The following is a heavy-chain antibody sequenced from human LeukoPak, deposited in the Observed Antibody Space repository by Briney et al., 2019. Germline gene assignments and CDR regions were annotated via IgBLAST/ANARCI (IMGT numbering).Heavy chain of an antibody. CDR2: FDPEDGET. CDR3: ASQESVVVVAATLEFFNY. CDR1: GYTFTSYY. D-gene: IGHD2-15*01. J-gene: IGHJ4*02. V-gene: IGHV1-24*01. Sequence: ASVKVSCKASGYTFTSYYMHWVRQAPGKGLEWMGGFDPEDGETIYAQKFQGRVTMTEDTSTDTAYMELSSLRSEDTAVYYCASQESVVVVAATLEFFNYWGQGTLVTVSS.